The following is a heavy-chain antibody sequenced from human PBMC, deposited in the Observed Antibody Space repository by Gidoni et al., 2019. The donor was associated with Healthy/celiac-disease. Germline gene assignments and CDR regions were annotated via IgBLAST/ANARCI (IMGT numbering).Heavy chain of an antibody. CDR2: ISGRGGST. CDR1: GFTFSSYA. CDR3: ATSYYYGSGSYSGGFDY. J-gene: IGHJ4*02. V-gene: IGHV3-23*01. D-gene: IGHD3-10*01. Sequence: EVQLLESGGGLVQPGGSLRLSCAASGFTFSSYAMSWVRQAPGKGLEWVSAISGRGGSTYYADSVKGRFTISRDNSKNTLYLQMNSLRAEDTAVYYCATSYYYGSGSYSGGFDYWGQGTLVNVSS.